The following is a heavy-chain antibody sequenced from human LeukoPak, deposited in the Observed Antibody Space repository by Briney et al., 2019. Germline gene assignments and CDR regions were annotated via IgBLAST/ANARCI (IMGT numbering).Heavy chain of an antibody. CDR3: ARQNLLDY. Sequence: SETLSLTCAVYGGSFSGYYWSWIRQPPGKGLEWIGEINHSGSTNYNPSLKSRVTISVDTSKNQFPLKLSSVTAADTAVYYCARQNLLDYWGQGTLVTVSS. D-gene: IGHD2-15*01. V-gene: IGHV4-34*01. J-gene: IGHJ4*02. CDR2: INHSGST. CDR1: GGSFSGYY.